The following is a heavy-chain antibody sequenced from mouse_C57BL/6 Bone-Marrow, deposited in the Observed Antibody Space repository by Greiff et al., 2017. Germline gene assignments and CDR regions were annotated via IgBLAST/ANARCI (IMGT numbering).Heavy chain of an antibody. CDR3: ARGDGISFFDY. J-gene: IGHJ2*01. D-gene: IGHD1-1*01. CDR1: GYTFTSYT. CDR2: INPSSGYT. Sequence: VQLQQSGAELARPGASVKMSCKASGYTFTSYTMHWVKQRPGQGLEWIGYINPSSGYTKYNQKFKDKATLTADKSSSTAYMQLSSLTSEDSAVYYCARGDGISFFDYWGQGTTLTVSS. V-gene: IGHV1-4*01.